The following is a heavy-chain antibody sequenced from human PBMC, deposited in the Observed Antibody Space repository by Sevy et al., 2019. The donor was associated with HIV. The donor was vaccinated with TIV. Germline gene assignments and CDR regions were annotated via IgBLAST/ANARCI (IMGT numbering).Heavy chain of an antibody. D-gene: IGHD6-13*01. J-gene: IGHJ5*02. Sequence: GGSLRLSCAASGFTFFAYTMHWVRQAPGKGLEWVALISYDINNKYYADSVKGRFTISRDDSKSSLYLQMNTLRAEDTAVYYCARDAGYSVNWYPRFDPWGQGTLVTVSS. CDR3: ARDAGYSVNWYPRFDP. CDR1: GFTFFAYT. V-gene: IGHV3-30-3*01. CDR2: ISYDINNK.